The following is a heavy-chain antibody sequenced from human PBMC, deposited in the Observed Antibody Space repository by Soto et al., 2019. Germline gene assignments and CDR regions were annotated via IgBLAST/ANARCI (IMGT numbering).Heavy chain of an antibody. CDR3: AKGASDRLSIVMGV. J-gene: IGHJ6*02. CDR1: GFSISGYG. D-gene: IGHD1-26*01. Sequence: GRSLRLSCAASGFSISGYGMEWVRQAPRKRLEWRALSSHDGRNKDYAASVHGRFSSARDNSKDCLFWQITGLRREDTAVYYFAKGASDRLSIVMGVWGQGSTARVSS. CDR2: SSHDGRNK. V-gene: IGHV3-30*18.